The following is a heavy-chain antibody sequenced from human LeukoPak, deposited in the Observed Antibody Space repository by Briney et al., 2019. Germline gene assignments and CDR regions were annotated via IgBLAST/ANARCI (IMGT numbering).Heavy chain of an antibody. V-gene: IGHV3-66*01. CDR2: IYSGGST. CDR3: ATTPIYDILTSD. CDR1: GFTVSSNY. J-gene: IGHJ4*02. Sequence: PGGSLRLSCAASGFTVSSNYMSWARRAPGKGLEWVSVIYSGGSTYYADSVKGRFTISRDNSKNTLYLQMNSLRAEDTAVYYCATTPIYDILTSDWGQGTLVTVSS. D-gene: IGHD3-9*01.